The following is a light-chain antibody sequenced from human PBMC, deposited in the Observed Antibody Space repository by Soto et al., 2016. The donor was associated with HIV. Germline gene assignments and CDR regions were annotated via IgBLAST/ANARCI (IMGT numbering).Light chain of an antibody. V-gene: IGKV1-5*03. CDR2: KVS. Sequence: DIQLTQSPSTLSAAVGDRVTITCRASQSVNDWLAWYQQKPGTPPSLLIYKVSTLESGVPSRFSGVGFGTDFTLTVSTLQPEDIATYYCQQYNSYSRTFGQGTKLEIK. CDR1: QSVNDW. CDR3: QQYNSYSRT. J-gene: IGKJ2*01.